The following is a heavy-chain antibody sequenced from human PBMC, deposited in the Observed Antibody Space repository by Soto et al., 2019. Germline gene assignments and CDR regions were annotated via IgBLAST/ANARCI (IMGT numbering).Heavy chain of an antibody. Sequence: KTSETLSLTCAVYGGSFSGYYWSWIRQPPGKGLEWIGEINHSGSTNYNPSLKSRVTISVDTSKNQFSLKLSSVTAADTAVYYCARVMRVVIKYYFDYWGQGTLVTVSS. CDR1: GGSFSGYY. CDR3: ARVMRVVIKYYFDY. V-gene: IGHV4-34*01. J-gene: IGHJ4*02. D-gene: IGHD3-3*01. CDR2: INHSGST.